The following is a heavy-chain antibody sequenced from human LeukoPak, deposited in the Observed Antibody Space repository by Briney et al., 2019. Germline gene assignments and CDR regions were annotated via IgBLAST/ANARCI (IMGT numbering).Heavy chain of an antibody. Sequence: GASVKVSCKASGYTFTSYGFSWVRQAPGQGLEWMGWISTYNGNTNYAQKLQGRVTMTTDTSTSTAYMELRSLRSDDTAVYYCARDICTSTSCLLYYFDYWGQGTLVTVSS. CDR1: GYTFTSYG. D-gene: IGHD2-2*01. V-gene: IGHV1-18*01. J-gene: IGHJ4*02. CDR3: ARDICTSTSCLLYYFDY. CDR2: ISTYNGNT.